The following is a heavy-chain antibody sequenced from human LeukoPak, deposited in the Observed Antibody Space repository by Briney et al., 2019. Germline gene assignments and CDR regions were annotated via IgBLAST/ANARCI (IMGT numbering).Heavy chain of an antibody. CDR3: AKAVAAAGRFGFDP. Sequence: SETLSLTCTVSGGSISTYYWSWIRQPPGKGLEWIGYIYNSGSTNYNPSLQSRVTISVDTSKNQFSLRLTFVTAADTAVYYCAKAVAAAGRFGFDPWGQGTLVTVSS. J-gene: IGHJ5*02. V-gene: IGHV4-59*01. CDR2: IYNSGST. CDR1: GGSISTYY. D-gene: IGHD6-13*01.